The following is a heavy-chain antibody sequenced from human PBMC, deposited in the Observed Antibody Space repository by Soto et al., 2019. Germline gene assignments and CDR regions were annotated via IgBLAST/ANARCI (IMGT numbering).Heavy chain of an antibody. CDR3: AKGRSASSTFDS. CDR2: FGLLIGEP. CDR1: GFTFSSDA. D-gene: IGHD6-13*01. Sequence: EVQLLESGGGLVQPGGSLRLSCVASGFTFSSDAMSWVRQAPGKGLEGVAFFGLLIGEPEYADSVKGRFTISRDNSKSTLFLEMHNLRAEDTAVYYCAKGRSASSTFDSWGQGTLVTVSS. J-gene: IGHJ4*02. V-gene: IGHV3-23*01.